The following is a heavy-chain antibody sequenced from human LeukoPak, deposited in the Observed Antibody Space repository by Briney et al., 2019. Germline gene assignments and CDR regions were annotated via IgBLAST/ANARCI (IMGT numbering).Heavy chain of an antibody. CDR2: FSNSGTT. CDR3: ARGSNWGGY. V-gene: IGHV4-59*12. J-gene: IGHJ4*02. CDR1: GAPISDYY. Sequence: SETLSLTCTVSGAPISDYYWSWIRQPPGKGLEWIGFFSNSGTTNYNPSLKSRVTMSVDTSKNQFSLKLSSVTAADTTVYYCARGSNWGGYWGQGTLVTVSS. D-gene: IGHD7-27*01.